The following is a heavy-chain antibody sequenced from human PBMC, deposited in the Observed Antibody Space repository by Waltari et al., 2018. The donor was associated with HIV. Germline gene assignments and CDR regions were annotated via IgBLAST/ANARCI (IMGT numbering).Heavy chain of an antibody. D-gene: IGHD6-19*01. CDR1: VGSFSGYY. Sequence: QVRLQQLGAGLLKPSETLSLTCALSVGSFSGYYYWTWIRQPPGKGRAWIGEIDCGGSPNYRPSLKSRATISRDTSKNQFSLKLTSVTAADTAVYYCARHFEYSTGWGSVYYGMDVWGQGTTVFVSS. CDR3: ARHFEYSTGWGSVYYGMDV. J-gene: IGHJ6*02. CDR2: IDCGGSP. V-gene: IGHV4-34*01.